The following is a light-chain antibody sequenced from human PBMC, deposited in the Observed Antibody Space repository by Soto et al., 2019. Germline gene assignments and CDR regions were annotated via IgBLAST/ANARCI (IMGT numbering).Light chain of an antibody. Sequence: QSALTQPASVSGSPGQSITISCTGTSSDVGGYKYVSWYQQHPGKAPKLMIYDIRNRPSGVSNRFSGSKSGNTASLTISGLQAEDEADYYCSSYTSSSPRVFGTGTKVTVL. CDR2: DIR. V-gene: IGLV2-14*03. CDR1: SSDVGGYKY. CDR3: SSYTSSSPRV. J-gene: IGLJ1*01.